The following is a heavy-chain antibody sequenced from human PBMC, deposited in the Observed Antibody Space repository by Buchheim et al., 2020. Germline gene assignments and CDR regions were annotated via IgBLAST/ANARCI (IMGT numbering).Heavy chain of an antibody. D-gene: IGHD2-2*02. Sequence: EVQLLESGGGLVQPGGSLRLSCAASGFTFSSYAMSWVRQAPGKGLEWVSAISGSGGSTYYAASVKGRFTFSRDNSKNPLYLQMNSLRAEDTAVYYCAKDLSGGQLLLYPVIDYWGQGTL. V-gene: IGHV3-23*01. J-gene: IGHJ4*02. CDR1: GFTFSSYA. CDR2: ISGSGGST. CDR3: AKDLSGGQLLLYPVIDY.